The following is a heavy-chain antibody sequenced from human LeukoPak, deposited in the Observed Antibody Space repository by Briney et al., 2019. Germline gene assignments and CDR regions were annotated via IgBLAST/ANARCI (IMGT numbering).Heavy chain of an antibody. CDR1: GFTFSTYG. V-gene: IGHV3-33*01. CDR2: IWYDGSNK. Sequence: GGSLRLSCAASGFTFSTYGMHWVRQAPGKGLEWVAVIWYDGSNKYYADSVKGRLTISRDNSKNTLYLQMNSLRAEDTAVYYCARDLEDSSPFGAFDMWGQGTMVTVSS. J-gene: IGHJ3*02. CDR3: ARDLEDSSPFGAFDM. D-gene: IGHD3-22*01.